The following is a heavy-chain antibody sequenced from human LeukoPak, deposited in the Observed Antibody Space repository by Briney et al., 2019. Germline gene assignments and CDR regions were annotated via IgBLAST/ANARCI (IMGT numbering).Heavy chain of an antibody. J-gene: IGHJ6*02. CDR2: ISGSGGST. D-gene: IGHD6-13*01. CDR1: GFTFSSYA. CDR3: AKWGDNLSSSPRDGMDV. Sequence: GGSLRLSCAASGFTFSSYAMSWVRQAPGKGLEWVSAISGSGGSTYYADSVKGRFTISRDNSKNTLYLQMNSLRAEDTAVYYCAKWGDNLSSSPRDGMDVWGQGTTVTVPS. V-gene: IGHV3-23*01.